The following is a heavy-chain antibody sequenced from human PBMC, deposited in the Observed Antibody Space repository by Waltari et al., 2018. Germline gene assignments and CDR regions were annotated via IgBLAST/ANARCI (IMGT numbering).Heavy chain of an antibody. CDR2: ISWNSGRI. D-gene: IGHD2-21*02. J-gene: IGHJ3*02. CDR3: AKDRYGDAYDAFDI. Sequence: EVQLVESGGGLVQPGGSLRLSCAASGFTFGDYAMHWVRQVPGKGRGWVSGISWNSGRIGYADSVKGRLTTSRDNAKNSLYLQMNSLRVDDTALYYCAKDRYGDAYDAFDIWGQGTLVTVSS. V-gene: IGHV3-9*01. CDR1: GFTFGDYA.